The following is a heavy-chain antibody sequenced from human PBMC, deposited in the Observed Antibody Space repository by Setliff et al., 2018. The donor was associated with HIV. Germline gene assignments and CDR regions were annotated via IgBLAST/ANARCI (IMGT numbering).Heavy chain of an antibody. D-gene: IGHD1-26*01. CDR2: IDWDGDK. CDR1: GFSFGFSGMR. CDR3: ARDSGNYAFDY. V-gene: IGHV2-70*04. J-gene: IGHJ4*02. Sequence: SGPTLVNPTQTLKLTCTFSGFSFGFSGMRINWIRQPPGKALQWLARIDWDGDKFYSASLRTRLNISKDTSKNQVILTMTGLDPVDTATYYCARDSGNYAFDYWGLGTLVTVSS.